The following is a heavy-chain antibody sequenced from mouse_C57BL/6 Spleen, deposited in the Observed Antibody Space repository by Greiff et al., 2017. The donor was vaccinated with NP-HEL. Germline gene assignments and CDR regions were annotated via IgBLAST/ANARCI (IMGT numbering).Heavy chain of an antibody. Sequence: EVKLEESGGGLVKPGGSLKLSCAASGFTFSDYGMHWVRQAPEKGLEWVAYISSGSSTIYYADTVKGRFTISRANAKNTLFLQMTSLRSEDTAMYYCARGDDFDGGYFDVWGTGTTVTVSS. CDR2: ISSGSSTI. J-gene: IGHJ1*03. V-gene: IGHV5-17*01. CDR1: GFTFSDYG. CDR3: ARGDDFDGGYFDV. D-gene: IGHD2-4*01.